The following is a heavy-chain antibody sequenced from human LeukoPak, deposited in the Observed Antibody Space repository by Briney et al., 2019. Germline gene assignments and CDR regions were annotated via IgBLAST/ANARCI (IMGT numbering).Heavy chain of an antibody. Sequence: GGSLRLSCAASGFTFSSYAMSWVRQAPGKGLEWVSAISGSGGSTYYADSVKGRFTISRDNSKNTLYLQMNSLRAEDTAVYYCANFYGGKNPAGTHTNYYYMDVWGKGTTVTVSS. CDR2: ISGSGGST. CDR1: GFTFSSYA. V-gene: IGHV3-23*01. D-gene: IGHD4-23*01. J-gene: IGHJ6*03. CDR3: ANFYGGKNPAGTHTNYYYMDV.